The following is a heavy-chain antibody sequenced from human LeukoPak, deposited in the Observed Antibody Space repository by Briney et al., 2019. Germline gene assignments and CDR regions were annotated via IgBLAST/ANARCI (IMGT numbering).Heavy chain of an antibody. CDR3: ARDKAVTTELTQYFQH. J-gene: IGHJ1*01. CDR1: GYTFTNYG. Sequence: GASVKVSCKASGYTFTNYGVSWVRQAPGQGLEWMGWISAYNGYTNYAQKFQFRVTMTTDTSTSTAYMELRSLTSDGTAVYYCARDKAVTTELTQYFQHWGQGTLVTVSS. CDR2: ISAYNGYT. D-gene: IGHD4-11*01. V-gene: IGHV1-18*01.